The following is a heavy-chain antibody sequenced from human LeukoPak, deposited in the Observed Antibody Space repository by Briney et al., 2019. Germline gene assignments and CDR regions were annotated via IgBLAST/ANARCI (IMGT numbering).Heavy chain of an antibody. D-gene: IGHD2-2*01. Sequence: GGSLRLSCAASGFTFSSYGMHWVRQAPGKGLEWVAVISYDGSNKYYADSVQGRFTISRDNSKNTLYLQMNSLRAEDTAVYYCAKDRWNIVVVGDWGQGTLVTVSS. V-gene: IGHV3-30*18. CDR2: ISYDGSNK. J-gene: IGHJ4*02. CDR3: AKDRWNIVVVGD. CDR1: GFTFSSYG.